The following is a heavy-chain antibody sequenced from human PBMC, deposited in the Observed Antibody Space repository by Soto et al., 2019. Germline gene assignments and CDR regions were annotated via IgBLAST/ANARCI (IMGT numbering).Heavy chain of an antibody. CDR1: GDAVSSTKYY. D-gene: IGHD3-10*01. Sequence: QVQLQESGPGLVKPSETLSLTCTVSGDAVSSTKYYWSWIRQPPGKALEWIGYIYYSESTNYNPSLKCRFTLSVDTSKFQFSVQLTSVTAANSAVYFCARDYRGSDYAGNFYYFGLDVCGQGTTVTVSS. CDR2: IYYSEST. CDR3: ARDYRGSDYAGNFYYFGLDV. V-gene: IGHV4-61*01. J-gene: IGHJ6*02.